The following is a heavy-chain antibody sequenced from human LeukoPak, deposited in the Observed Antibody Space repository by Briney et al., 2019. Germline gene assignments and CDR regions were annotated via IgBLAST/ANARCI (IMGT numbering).Heavy chain of an antibody. V-gene: IGHV1-8*03. D-gene: IGHD2-15*01. J-gene: IGHJ6*02. CDR2: MNPNSGNT. Sequence: ASVKVSCKASGYTFTSYDVNWVRQATGQGLEWMGWMNPNSGNTGYAQKFQGRVTITRNTSISTAYMELSSLRSEDTAVYYCARDLGYCSGGSCLKGMDVWGQGTTVTVSS. CDR1: GYTFTSYD. CDR3: ARDLGYCSGGSCLKGMDV.